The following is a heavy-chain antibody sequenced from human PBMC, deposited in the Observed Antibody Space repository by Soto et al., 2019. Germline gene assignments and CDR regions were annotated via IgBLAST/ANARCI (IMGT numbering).Heavy chain of an antibody. CDR3: ARVRNYDFWSGYPNYYYYYMDV. Sequence: ASVKVSCKASRYTFTSYGISWVRQAPGQGLEWMGWISAYNGNTNYAQKLQGRVTMTTDTSTSTAYMELRSLRSDDTAVYYCARVRNYDFWSGYPNYYYYYMDVWGKGTTVTVSS. J-gene: IGHJ6*03. CDR2: ISAYNGNT. V-gene: IGHV1-18*01. CDR1: RYTFTSYG. D-gene: IGHD3-3*01.